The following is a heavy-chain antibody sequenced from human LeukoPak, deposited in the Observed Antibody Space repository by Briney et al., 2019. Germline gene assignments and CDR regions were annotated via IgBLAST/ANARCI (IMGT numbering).Heavy chain of an antibody. CDR1: GYTFTSYG. J-gene: IGHJ4*02. CDR2: ISGYNGNT. V-gene: IGHV1-18*01. Sequence: GASVKVSCKASGYTFTSYGISWVRQAPGQGLEWMGWISGYNGNTNYAQKFQGRVTMTTDTSTSTAYMELRSLRSDDTAVYYCQRVTIFGVVIDFDYWGQGTLVAVSS. D-gene: IGHD3-3*01. CDR3: QRVTIFGVVIDFDY.